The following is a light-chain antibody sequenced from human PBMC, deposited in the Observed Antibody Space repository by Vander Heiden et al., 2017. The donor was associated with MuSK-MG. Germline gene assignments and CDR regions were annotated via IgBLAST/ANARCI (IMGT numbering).Light chain of an antibody. J-gene: IGKJ4*01. V-gene: IGKV1-17*01. CDR3: LQANSSPFT. CDR1: QPVRTG. Sequence: DIQMTQSPSSLSASVGCRGTITCRARQPVRTGLHWYQQKPGEAPKRLIYTTSRLQSGVPSRFSGSGCGIEFTLTISSLPPEDFATYYCLQANSSPFTFGGGTTVEIK. CDR2: TTS.